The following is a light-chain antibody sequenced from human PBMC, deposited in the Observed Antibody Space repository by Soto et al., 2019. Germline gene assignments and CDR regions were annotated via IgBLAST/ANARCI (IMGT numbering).Light chain of an antibody. J-gene: IGLJ2*01. CDR1: SSDVGAYNL. Sequence: QSALTQPASVSGSPGQSITISCTGTSSDVGAYNLVSWYQQHPGRAPQLIIYEVRNRPSGISFRFSGSKSGNTASLTISGLQAEDEADYYCSSYTSKSSLIFGGGTKVTVL. V-gene: IGLV2-14*01. CDR3: SSYTSKSSLI. CDR2: EVR.